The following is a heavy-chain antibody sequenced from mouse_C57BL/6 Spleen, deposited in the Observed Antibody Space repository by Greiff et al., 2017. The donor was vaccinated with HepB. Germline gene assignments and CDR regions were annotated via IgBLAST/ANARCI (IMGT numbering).Heavy chain of an antibody. CDR1: GYTFTSYT. V-gene: IGHV1-4*01. CDR3: ARTNDGYYEDYAMDY. CDR2: INPSSGYT. D-gene: IGHD2-3*01. J-gene: IGHJ4*01. Sequence: QVQLQQSGAELARPGASVKMSCKASGYTFTSYTMHWVKQRPGQGLEWIGYINPSSGYTKYNQKFKDKATLTADKSSSTAYMQLSSLTSEDSAVYYCARTNDGYYEDYAMDYWGQGTSVT.